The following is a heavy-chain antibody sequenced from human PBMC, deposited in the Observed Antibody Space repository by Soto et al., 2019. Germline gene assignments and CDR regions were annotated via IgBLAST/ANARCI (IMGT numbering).Heavy chain of an antibody. J-gene: IGHJ3*02. CDR3: ARGATGHDAYDI. CDR2: IYYSGST. CDR1: GGSISSYY. V-gene: IGHV4-59*12. D-gene: IGHD3-10*01. Sequence: PSETLSLTCAVSGGSISSYYWSWIRQPPGKGLEWIGYIYYSGSTNYNPSLKSRVTISVDTSKNQFSLKLSSVTAADTAVYYCARGATGHDAYDIWGQGTMVTVSS.